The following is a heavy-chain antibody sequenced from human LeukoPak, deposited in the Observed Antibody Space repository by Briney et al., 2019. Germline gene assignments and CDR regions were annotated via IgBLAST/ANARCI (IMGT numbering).Heavy chain of an antibody. D-gene: IGHD4-17*01. Sequence: VSVKVSCKASGYTFTGYYMHWVRQAPGQGLEWMGWINPNSGGTNYAQKFQGRVTMTRDTSISTAYMELSRLRSDDTAVYYCRTDRYGDYGDYIDYWGQGTLVTVSS. CDR3: RTDRYGDYGDYIDY. V-gene: IGHV1-2*02. CDR1: GYTFTGYY. J-gene: IGHJ4*02. CDR2: INPNSGGT.